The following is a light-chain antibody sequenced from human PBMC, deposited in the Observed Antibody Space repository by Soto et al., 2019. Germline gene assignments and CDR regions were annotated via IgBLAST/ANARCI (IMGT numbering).Light chain of an antibody. CDR1: SSDVGGYNY. Sequence: QSVLTQPASVSGSPGRSITISCIGTSSDVGGYNYVSWYQQHPGKAPKLMIYEVSNRPSGVSNRFSGSKSGNTASLTISGLQAEDEADYYCSSYTSSSTYVFGTGTKVTVL. J-gene: IGLJ1*01. CDR3: SSYTSSSTYV. CDR2: EVS. V-gene: IGLV2-14*01.